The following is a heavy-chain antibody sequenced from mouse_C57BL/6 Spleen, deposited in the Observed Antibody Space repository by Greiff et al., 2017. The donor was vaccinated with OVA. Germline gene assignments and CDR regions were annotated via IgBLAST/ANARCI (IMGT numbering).Heavy chain of an antibody. J-gene: IGHJ2*01. CDR1: GYAFSSYW. Sequence: QVQLQQSGAELVKPGASVKISCKASGYAFSSYWMNWVKQRPGKGLEWIGQIYPGDGDTNYNGKFKGKATLTADKSSSTAYMQLSSLTSEDSAVYFGARYGDGLLRAPFDYWGQGTTLTVSS. CDR2: IYPGDGDT. V-gene: IGHV1-80*01. CDR3: ARYGDGLLRAPFDY. D-gene: IGHD1-1*01.